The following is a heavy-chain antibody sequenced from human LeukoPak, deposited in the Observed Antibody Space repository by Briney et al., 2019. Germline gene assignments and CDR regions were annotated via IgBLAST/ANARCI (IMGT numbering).Heavy chain of an antibody. CDR2: ISYDGSNK. V-gene: IGHV3-30*03. D-gene: IGHD3/OR15-3a*01. CDR3: AGKDYYFDY. Sequence: GGSLRLSCAASGFTFSSYDMHWVRQAPGKGLEWVAAISYDGSNKYYADSVKGRFTISRDNSKNTLYLQMNSLRAEDTAVYYCAGKDYYFDYWGQGTLVTVSS. J-gene: IGHJ4*02. CDR1: GFTFSSYD.